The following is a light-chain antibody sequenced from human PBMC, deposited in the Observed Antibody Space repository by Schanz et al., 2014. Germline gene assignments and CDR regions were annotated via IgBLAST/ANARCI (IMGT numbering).Light chain of an antibody. J-gene: IGKJ5*01. Sequence: EIVMTQSPATLSVSPGERATLSCRASQSVRSNLAWYQQKPGQAPRLLIFGASTRATGVPARFSGSGSGTEFTLTISSLQSEDFAIYFCQQRHTWPLTFGQGTRLDIK. CDR2: GAS. CDR3: QQRHTWPLT. CDR1: QSVRSN. V-gene: IGKV3-15*01.